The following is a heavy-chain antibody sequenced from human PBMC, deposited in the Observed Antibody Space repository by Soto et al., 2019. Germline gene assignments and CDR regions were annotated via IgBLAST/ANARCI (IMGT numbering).Heavy chain of an antibody. CDR3: ARGDVRVVASFDP. Sequence: QVQLVQSGAEVKKPGASVKVSCKASGYTFTDYYIHWVRQAPGQGLEWMGWINPNSGGTNYAQKFQGRVTMTPDTSISTAYMELSRLISDDTAVYYCARGDVRVVASFDPWGQGALVTVSS. J-gene: IGHJ5*02. CDR2: INPNSGGT. CDR1: GYTFTDYY. D-gene: IGHD2-15*01. V-gene: IGHV1-2*02.